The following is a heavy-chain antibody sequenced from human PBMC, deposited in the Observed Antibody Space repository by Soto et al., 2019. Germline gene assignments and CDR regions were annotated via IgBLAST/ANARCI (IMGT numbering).Heavy chain of an antibody. V-gene: IGHV3-30-3*01. D-gene: IGHD6-13*01. Sequence: QVQLVESGGGVVQPGRSLRLSCAASGFTFSSYAMHWVRQAPGKGLEWVAVISYDGSNKYYADSVKGRFTISRDNSKNTLYLQMNSLRAEDTAVYYCARADTAAAVDYYYYGMDFWGQGTTVTVSS. CDR3: ARADTAAAVDYYYYGMDF. CDR1: GFTFSSYA. CDR2: ISYDGSNK. J-gene: IGHJ6*02.